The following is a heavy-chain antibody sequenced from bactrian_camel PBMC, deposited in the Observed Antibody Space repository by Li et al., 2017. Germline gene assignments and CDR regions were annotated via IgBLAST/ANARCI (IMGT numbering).Heavy chain of an antibody. CDR1: VYTPALYC. CDR3: VTLYYSGNGWCGYRY. CDR2: IENGRT. D-gene: IGHD3*01. J-gene: IGHJ4*01. Sequence: VQLVESGGGSVQAGGSLRLSCAASVYTPALYCMAWFRLVPGKEREGIAVIENGRTDYADSVKGRFAISRDNAKNTVYLQMNGLKSEDTALYYCVTLYYSGNGWCGYRYWGPGTQVTVS. V-gene: IGHV3S63*01.